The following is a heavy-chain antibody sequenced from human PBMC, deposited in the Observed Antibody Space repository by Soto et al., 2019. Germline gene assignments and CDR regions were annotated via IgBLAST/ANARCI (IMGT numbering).Heavy chain of an antibody. Sequence: ASVKVSCKASGYIFTSYYMHWVRQAPGQGLEWMGIINPSGGSTSYAQKFQGRVTMTRDTSTSTVYMELSSLRSEDTAVYYCARAVVPDAPYYGMDVWGQGTTVTVSS. CDR1: GYIFTSYY. V-gene: IGHV1-46*03. CDR2: INPSGGST. D-gene: IGHD2-2*01. CDR3: ARAVVPDAPYYGMDV. J-gene: IGHJ6*02.